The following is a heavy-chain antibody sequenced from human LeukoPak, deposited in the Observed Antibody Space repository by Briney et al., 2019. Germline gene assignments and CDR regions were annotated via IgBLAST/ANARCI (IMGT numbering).Heavy chain of an antibody. Sequence: GGSLRLSCAASGFTVSSNYMSWVRQAPGKGLEWVSVIYSGGTTYYADSVKGRFTISRDNSKNTLYLQMDSLRAEDTAVYYCAKEIGKQNDYWGQGTLVTVSS. J-gene: IGHJ4*02. D-gene: IGHD2/OR15-2a*01. CDR3: AKEIGKQNDY. CDR2: IYSGGTT. V-gene: IGHV3-66*01. CDR1: GFTVSSNY.